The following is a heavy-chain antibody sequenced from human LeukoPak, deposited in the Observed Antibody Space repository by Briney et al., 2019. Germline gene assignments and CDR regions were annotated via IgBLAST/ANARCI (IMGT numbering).Heavy chain of an antibody. Sequence: GGSLRLSCAASGFTFSSYGLHWVRQAPGKGLEWVAFIRYDGSNKYYADSVKGRFTISRDNSKNTLFLQMNSLRADDTAVYYCAKDLPEYYGSGSYGFDYWGQGTLVTASS. J-gene: IGHJ4*02. CDR1: GFTFSSYG. V-gene: IGHV3-30*02. CDR2: IRYDGSNK. CDR3: AKDLPEYYGSGSYGFDY. D-gene: IGHD3-10*01.